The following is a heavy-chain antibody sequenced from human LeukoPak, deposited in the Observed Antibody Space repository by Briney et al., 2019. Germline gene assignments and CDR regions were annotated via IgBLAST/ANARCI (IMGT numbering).Heavy chain of an antibody. J-gene: IGHJ4*02. CDR1: GGSFSGYY. CDR2: INHSGST. D-gene: IGHD5-12*01. V-gene: IGHV4-34*01. CDR3: ARVGWVATILGPIDY. Sequence: PSETLSLTCAVYGGSFSGYYWSWIRQPPGKGLEWIGEINHSGSTNYNPSLKSRVTISVDTSKNQFSLKLSSVTAADTAVYYCARVGWVATILGPIDYWGQGTLVTVSS.